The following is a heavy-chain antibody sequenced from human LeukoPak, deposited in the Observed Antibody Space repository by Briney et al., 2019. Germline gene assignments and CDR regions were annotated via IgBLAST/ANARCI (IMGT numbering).Heavy chain of an antibody. D-gene: IGHD3-10*01. J-gene: IGHJ5*02. CDR3: ARDMGLRGATT. CDR1: GFIVSSKY. Sequence: GGSLRLSCAASGFIVSSKYMSWVRQAPGKGLVWASRINSDGSSTSYADSVKGRFTISRDNAKNTLYLQMNSLRAEDTAVYYCARDMGLRGATTWGQGTLVTVSS. CDR2: INSDGSST. V-gene: IGHV3-74*01.